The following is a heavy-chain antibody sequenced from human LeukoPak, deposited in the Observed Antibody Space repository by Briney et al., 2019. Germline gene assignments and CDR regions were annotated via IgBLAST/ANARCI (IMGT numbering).Heavy chain of an antibody. CDR3: ASPGYSSSRRYWYFDL. V-gene: IGHV3-66*01. D-gene: IGHD6-13*01. CDR1: GFTVSSNY. Sequence: PGGSLRLSCAASGFTVSSNYMSWVRQAPGKGLEWVSVIYSGGSTYYADSVKGRFTISRDNSKNTLYLQMNSLRAEDTAVYYCASPGYSSSRRYWYFDLWGRGTLVTVSS. J-gene: IGHJ2*01. CDR2: IYSGGST.